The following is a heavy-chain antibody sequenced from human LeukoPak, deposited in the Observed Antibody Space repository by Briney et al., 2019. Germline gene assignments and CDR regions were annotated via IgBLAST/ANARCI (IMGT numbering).Heavy chain of an antibody. J-gene: IGHJ4*02. CDR2: IYDSGST. V-gene: IGHV4-39*01. Sequence: SETLSLTCTVSGGSIRSSYYYWGWIRQPPGKGLEWIGSIYDSGSTYYNPSLKSRVTISVDTSKNQFSLKLNSVTAADTAVYYCATKYSSSWYEPRDYWGQGTLVTVSS. CDR1: GGSIRSSYYY. D-gene: IGHD6-13*01. CDR3: ATKYSSSWYEPRDY.